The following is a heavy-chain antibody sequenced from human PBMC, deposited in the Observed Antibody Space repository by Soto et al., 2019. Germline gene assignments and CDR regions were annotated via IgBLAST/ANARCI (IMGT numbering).Heavy chain of an antibody. CDR1: GFTFSSYG. CDR2: ISYDGSNK. Sequence: PGGSLRLSCAASGFTFSSYGMHWVRQAPGKGLEWVAVISYDGSNKYYADSVKGRFTISRDNSKNTLYLQMNSLRAEDTAVYYCAKDVWVIAMVRGSYGMDVWGQGTTVTVSS. D-gene: IGHD3-10*01. J-gene: IGHJ6*02. CDR3: AKDVWVIAMVRGSYGMDV. V-gene: IGHV3-30*18.